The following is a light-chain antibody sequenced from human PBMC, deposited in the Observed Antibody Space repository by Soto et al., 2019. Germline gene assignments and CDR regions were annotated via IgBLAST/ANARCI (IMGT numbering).Light chain of an antibody. CDR3: LQYSSSPLT. Sequence: EIVLTHSPGTLSLSPGERATLSCRASQTINNNYLAWYQQKPGQGPRLVIYGASSRATGIPDRFSACGSGTDFTLTISTLEPEDVAVYFCLQYSSSPLTFGQGTKVEI. CDR1: QTINNNY. V-gene: IGKV3-20*01. CDR2: GAS. J-gene: IGKJ1*01.